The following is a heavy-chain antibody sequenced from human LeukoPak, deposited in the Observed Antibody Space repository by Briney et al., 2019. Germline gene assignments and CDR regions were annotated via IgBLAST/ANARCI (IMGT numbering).Heavy chain of an antibody. CDR2: IKEDGSEK. CDR1: GFTFSIYW. J-gene: IGHJ4*02. V-gene: IGHV3-7*04. D-gene: IGHD2-15*01. Sequence: GGSLRLSCAASGFTFSIYWMSWVRQAPGKGLEWVANIKEDGSEKYYVDSVKGRFTISRDNAKNSLYLQMNSLRAEDTAVYYCARYCSGGSCFDYWSQGTLVTVSS. CDR3: ARYCSGGSCFDY.